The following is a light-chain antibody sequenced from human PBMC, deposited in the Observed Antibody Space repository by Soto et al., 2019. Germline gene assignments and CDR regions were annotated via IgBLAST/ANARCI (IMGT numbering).Light chain of an antibody. V-gene: IGKV3D-20*02. J-gene: IGKJ4*01. CDR3: PQRSSRPLT. CDR1: QSVSSSY. Sequence: EIVLTQSPATLSVSPGERATLSCRASQSVSSSYLACYQQKPFHSPPLLIHFSSLRATGIPDRFSGSGSGTDFTLPLRSLEPEDFAIYYCPQRSSRPLTLGGGT. CDR2: FSS.